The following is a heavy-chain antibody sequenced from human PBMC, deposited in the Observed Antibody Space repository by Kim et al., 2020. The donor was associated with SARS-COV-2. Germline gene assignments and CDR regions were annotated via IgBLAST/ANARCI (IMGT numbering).Heavy chain of an antibody. D-gene: IGHD2-2*03. CDR3: ARDRSRLDIVVVPAALVDY. Sequence: GGSLRLSCAASGFTFSSYSMNWVRQAPGKGLEWVSSISSSSSYIYYADSVKGRFTISRDNAKNSLYLQMNSLRAEDTAVYYCARDRSRLDIVVVPAALVDYWGQGTLVTVSS. J-gene: IGHJ4*02. CDR2: ISSSSSYI. CDR1: GFTFSSYS. V-gene: IGHV3-21*01.